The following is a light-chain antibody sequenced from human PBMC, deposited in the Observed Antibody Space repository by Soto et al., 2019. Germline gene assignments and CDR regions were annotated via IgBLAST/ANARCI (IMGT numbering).Light chain of an antibody. CDR2: NNN. CDR3: AAWDDSRNGVL. CDR1: NSNIGSTP. Sequence: QSVLTQPPSASGTPGQRVTISCSGSNSNIGSTPVHWYQQLQGTAPKLLIPNNNQRTSGVTDRFSGSKSGTSASLAISGLQYEDEGAYYYAAWDDSRNGVLFGGGTKLTVL. J-gene: IGLJ2*01. V-gene: IGLV1-44*01.